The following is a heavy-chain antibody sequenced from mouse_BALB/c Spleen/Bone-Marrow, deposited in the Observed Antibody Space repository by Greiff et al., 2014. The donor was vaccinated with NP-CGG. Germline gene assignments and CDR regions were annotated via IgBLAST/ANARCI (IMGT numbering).Heavy chain of an antibody. Sequence: EVQRVESGPELVKPGASVKISCKTSGYTFTEYTMHWVKQSHGKSLEWIGGINPNNGGTSYNQKFKGKATLTVDKSSSTAYMELRSLTSEDSAVYYCARRGTTASAWFAYWGQGTLVTVSA. CDR3: ARRGTTASAWFAY. CDR1: GYTFTEYT. J-gene: IGHJ3*01. CDR2: INPNNGGT. D-gene: IGHD1-2*01. V-gene: IGHV1-18*01.